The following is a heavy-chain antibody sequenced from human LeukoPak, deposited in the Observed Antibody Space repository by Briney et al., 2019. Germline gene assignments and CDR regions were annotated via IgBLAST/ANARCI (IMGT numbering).Heavy chain of an antibody. CDR1: GGSISSYY. CDR3: ARGVEYSSSSGLGY. V-gene: IGHV4-59*01. CDR2: IYYSGST. Sequence: SETLSLTCTVSGGSISSYYWSWIRQPPGKGLEWIGYIYYSGSTNYNPSLKSRVTISVDTSKNQFSLKLSSVTAADTALYYCARGVEYSSSSGLGYWGQRTLVAVSS. J-gene: IGHJ4*02. D-gene: IGHD6-6*01.